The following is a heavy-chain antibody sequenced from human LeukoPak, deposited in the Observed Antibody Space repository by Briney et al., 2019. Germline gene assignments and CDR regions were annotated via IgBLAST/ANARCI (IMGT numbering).Heavy chain of an antibody. CDR3: ANPYSGSWYQFDY. J-gene: IGHJ4*02. Sequence: GGSLRLSCAASGLTFTRDWMGWVRQAPGKGLEWVANVRQDGGETYYVDSVKGRFTISRDNSKNTLYLQMNSLRAEDTAVYYCANPYSGSWYQFDYWGQGTLVTVSS. V-gene: IGHV3-7*03. D-gene: IGHD6-13*01. CDR2: VRQDGGET. CDR1: GLTFTRDW.